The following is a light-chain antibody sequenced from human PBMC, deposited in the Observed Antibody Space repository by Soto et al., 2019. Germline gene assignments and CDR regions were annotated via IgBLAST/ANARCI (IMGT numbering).Light chain of an antibody. CDR1: QTVTSY. J-gene: IGKJ1*01. Sequence: EIVLTQSPGTLSLSPGDIATLSCRASQTVTSYFAWYQQKPGQAPRLLIHGASTRATGISDRFSGSGSGTDFTLTISGLEPEDFAVYYCQQYGYSPRTFGQGTKVEIK. CDR2: GAS. V-gene: IGKV3-20*01. CDR3: QQYGYSPRT.